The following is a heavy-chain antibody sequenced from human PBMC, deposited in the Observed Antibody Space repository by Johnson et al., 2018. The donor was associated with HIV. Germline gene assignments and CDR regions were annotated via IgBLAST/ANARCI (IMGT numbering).Heavy chain of an antibody. V-gene: IGHV3-30*03. CDR2: ISYYGRNK. J-gene: IGHJ3*02. CDR1: GFTFTNYD. D-gene: IGHD6-13*01. CDR3: ASKAAGTMHAFYI. Sequence: QMQLVESGGGLVQPGRSLRLSCVASGFTFTNYDMDWVRQAPGKGLEGGVSISYYGRNKYYAAFLKARFPIARDNAKNSLYLQMNSLRAEDTAVYYCASKAAGTMHAFYIWGQGTVVSVPS.